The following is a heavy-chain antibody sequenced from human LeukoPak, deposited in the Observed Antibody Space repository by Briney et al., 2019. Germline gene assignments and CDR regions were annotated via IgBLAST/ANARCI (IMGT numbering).Heavy chain of an antibody. J-gene: IGHJ6*03. CDR3: AKGYCSGGSCHPLGYYYYMDV. V-gene: IGHV3-23*01. CDR1: GFTFDDYG. CDR2: ISGSGGST. Sequence: PGGSLRLSGAASGFTFDDYGMSWVRQAPGKGLEWVSAISGSGGSTYYADSVKGRFTISRDNSKNTLYLQMNSLRAEDTAVYYCAKGYCSGGSCHPLGYYYYMDVWGKGTTVTISS. D-gene: IGHD2-15*01.